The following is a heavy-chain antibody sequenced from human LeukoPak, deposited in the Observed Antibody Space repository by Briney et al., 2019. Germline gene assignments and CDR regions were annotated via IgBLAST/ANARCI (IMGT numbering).Heavy chain of an antibody. J-gene: IGHJ4*02. CDR1: GFTFSTFA. Sequence: GGSLRLSCAASGFTFSTFAMIWVRQPPGKGLEWVSSIFPSGGEIHYADSVRGRFTISRDNSKNTLYLQMNSLRAEDTAVYYCARESYLDYWGQGTLVTVSS. V-gene: IGHV3-23*01. CDR3: ARESYLDY. CDR2: IFPSGGEI.